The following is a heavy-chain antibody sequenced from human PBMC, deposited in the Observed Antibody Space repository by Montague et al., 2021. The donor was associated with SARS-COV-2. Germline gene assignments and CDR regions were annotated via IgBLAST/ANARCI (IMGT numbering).Heavy chain of an antibody. V-gene: IGHV4-39*01. CDR3: ARHGVLWFGVAENWFDP. J-gene: IGHJ5*02. CDR2: IYYRGST. Sequence: SETLSLTCTVSGDSISNFLYYWGWLRQPPGKGLEWIGSIYYRGSTYYRPSLTSRLTISVDTSKNQFSLRLSSVTAADTAVYYCARHGVLWFGVAENWFDPWGQGTLVTVSS. D-gene: IGHD3-10*01. CDR1: GDSISNFLYY.